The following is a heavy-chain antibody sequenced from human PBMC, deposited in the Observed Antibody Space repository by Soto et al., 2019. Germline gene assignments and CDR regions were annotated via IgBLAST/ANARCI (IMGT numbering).Heavy chain of an antibody. V-gene: IGHV4-39*01. CDR3: ARLHGYCISSSCHGHYAMDV. Sequence: SETPSLTCTVSSASISSSSYTSGWLRQPPGMGLEWIGSIYYSGPTYYNPSLNSRVTVSVDTSKNQFSLKVTSVTAADTAVYYCARLHGYCISSSCHGHYAMDVWGQGTTVT. D-gene: IGHD2-2*01. J-gene: IGHJ6*02. CDR1: SASISSSSYT. CDR2: IYYSGPT.